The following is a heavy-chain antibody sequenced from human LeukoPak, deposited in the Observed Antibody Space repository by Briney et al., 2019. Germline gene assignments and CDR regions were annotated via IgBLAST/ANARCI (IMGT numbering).Heavy chain of an antibody. CDR1: GFSFSDYS. CDR3: AKVRYCSGVNCYPDDN. V-gene: IGHV3-30*02. J-gene: IGHJ4*02. Sequence: PGGSLRLSCAASGFSFSDYSMHWVRQATGKGLNWVAFIRYDGNNKYYADSVKGRFTISRDNSKNTLYLQMNSLRAEDTAVYYCAKVRYCSGVNCYPDDNWGQGTLVTVSS. CDR2: IRYDGNNK. D-gene: IGHD2-15*01.